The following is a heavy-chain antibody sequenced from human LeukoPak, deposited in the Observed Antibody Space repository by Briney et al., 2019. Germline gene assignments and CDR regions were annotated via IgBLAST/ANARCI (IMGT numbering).Heavy chain of an antibody. J-gene: IGHJ3*02. CDR1: GYTFTGYY. V-gene: IGHV1-2*02. Sequence: ASVKVSCKASGYTFTGYYMHWVRQAPGQGLEWMGWINPNSGGTNYAQKFQGRVTMTRGTSISTAYMELSRLRSDDTAVYYCARGRVHGSGAFDIWGQGTMVTVSS. CDR2: INPNSGGT. D-gene: IGHD3-10*01. CDR3: ARGRVHGSGAFDI.